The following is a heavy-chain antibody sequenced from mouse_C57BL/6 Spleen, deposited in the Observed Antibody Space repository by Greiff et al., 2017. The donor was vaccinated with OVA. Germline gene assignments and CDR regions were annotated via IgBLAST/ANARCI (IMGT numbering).Heavy chain of an antibody. CDR3: AMPSSGYYFDY. CDR2: ISYDGSN. J-gene: IGHJ2*01. CDR1: GYSITSGYY. Sequence: EVQLQQSGPGLVKPSQSLSLTCSVTGYSITSGYYWNWIRQFPGNKLEWMGYISYDGSNNYNPSLKNRISITRDTSKNQFFLKLNSVTTEDTATYYCAMPSSGYYFDYWGQGTTLTVSS. V-gene: IGHV3-6*01. D-gene: IGHD3-2*02.